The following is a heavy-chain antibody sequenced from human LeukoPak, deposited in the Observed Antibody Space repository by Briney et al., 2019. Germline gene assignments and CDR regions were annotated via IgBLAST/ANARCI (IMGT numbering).Heavy chain of an antibody. J-gene: IGHJ4*02. V-gene: IGHV4-61*08. CDR3: ARRFNSVWYFDY. Sequence: SQTLSLTCTVSGGSISSGGYYWSWIRQPPGKGLEWIGYIYYSGTTNYNPSLKSRVTISVDTSKNQFSLRLNSVTAADTAVYFCARRFNSVWYFDYWGQGTLVTVSS. CDR2: IYYSGTT. CDR1: GGSISSGGYY. D-gene: IGHD6-19*01.